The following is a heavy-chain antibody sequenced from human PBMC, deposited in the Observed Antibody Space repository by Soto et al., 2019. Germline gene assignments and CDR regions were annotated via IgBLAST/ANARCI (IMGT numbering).Heavy chain of an antibody. CDR3: AGSSWPSDAFDI. V-gene: IGHV1-3*01. J-gene: IGHJ3*02. CDR1: GYTFTSYA. CDR2: INAGNGNT. Sequence: GASVKVSCKASGYTFTSYAMHWVRQAPGQRLEWMGWINAGNGNTKYSQKFQGRVTITRDTSASTAYMEPSSLRSEDTAVYYCAGSSWPSDAFDIWGQGTMVTVSS. D-gene: IGHD6-13*01.